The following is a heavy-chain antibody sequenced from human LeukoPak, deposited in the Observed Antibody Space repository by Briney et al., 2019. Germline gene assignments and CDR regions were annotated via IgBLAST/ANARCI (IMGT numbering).Heavy chain of an antibody. CDR1: GGSISSSSYY. V-gene: IGHV4-39*07. CDR3: ARVKTLHYYDSSGYYGDGFIDY. D-gene: IGHD3-22*01. J-gene: IGHJ4*02. CDR2: IYYSGST. Sequence: SETLSLTCTVSGGSISSSSYYWGWIRQPPGKGLEWIGSIYYSGSTYYNPSLKSRVTISVDTSKNQFSLKLSSVTAADTAVYYCARVKTLHYYDSSGYYGDGFIDYWGQGTLVTVSS.